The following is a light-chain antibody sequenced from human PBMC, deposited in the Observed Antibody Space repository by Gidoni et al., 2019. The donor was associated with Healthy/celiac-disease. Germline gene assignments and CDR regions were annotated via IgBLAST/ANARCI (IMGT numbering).Light chain of an antibody. Sequence: SYELTQPPSVSVSPGQTASITCSGDKLGDKYACWYQQKPGQSPGLVIYQDSKRASGSPERFSGSNSGNTATLTISGTQAMDEADYYCQAWDSSTAVFGGGTKLTVL. CDR3: QAWDSSTAV. V-gene: IGLV3-1*01. CDR1: KLGDKY. J-gene: IGLJ2*01. CDR2: QDS.